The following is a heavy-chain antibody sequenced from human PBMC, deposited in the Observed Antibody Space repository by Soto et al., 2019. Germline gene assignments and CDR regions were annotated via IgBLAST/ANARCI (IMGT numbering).Heavy chain of an antibody. J-gene: IGHJ6*02. Sequence: GESLKISCKGSGYSFTSYWTSWVRQMPGKGLEWMGRIDPSDSYTNYSPSFQDHVTISADKSISTAYLQWSSLKASDTAMYYCARHPPYSSGWLYYYYGMDVWGQGTTVTGSS. CDR1: GYSFTSYW. V-gene: IGHV5-10-1*01. CDR2: IDPSDSYT. D-gene: IGHD6-19*01. CDR3: ARHPPYSSGWLYYYYGMDV.